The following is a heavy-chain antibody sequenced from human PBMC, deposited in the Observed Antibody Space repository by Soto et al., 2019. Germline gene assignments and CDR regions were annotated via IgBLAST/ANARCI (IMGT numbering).Heavy chain of an antibody. V-gene: IGHV3-74*01. Sequence: HPGGSLRLSCGASGFTFSGYWMLWVRQVPEKGLVWVSRINSDGSITNYADAVKGRFTISRDNVKNTLYLQMNSLRAEDTAVYYCVRYPRSVGGSYRPDYWGQGTLVTVSS. CDR3: VRYPRSVGGSYRPDY. J-gene: IGHJ4*02. CDR2: INSDGSIT. D-gene: IGHD3-16*02. CDR1: GFTFSGYW.